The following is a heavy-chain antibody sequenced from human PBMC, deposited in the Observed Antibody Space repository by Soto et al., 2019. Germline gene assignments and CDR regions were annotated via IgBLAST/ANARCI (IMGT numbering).Heavy chain of an antibody. CDR2: LNPNSGNT. D-gene: IGHD6-6*01. V-gene: IGHV1-8*02. CDR3: ARVTAGSSDFDY. J-gene: IGHJ4*02. CDR1: GYTFTSYA. Sequence: ASVKVSCKASGYTFTSYAMHWVRQAPGQGLEWMGWLNPNSGNTGYAQKLQGRVTMTRDTSISTAYMELSSLRSEDTALYYCARVTAGSSDFDYWGQGTLVTVSS.